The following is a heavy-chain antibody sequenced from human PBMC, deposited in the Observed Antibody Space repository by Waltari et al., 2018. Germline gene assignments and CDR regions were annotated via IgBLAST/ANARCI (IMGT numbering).Heavy chain of an antibody. CDR2: ITSSSGKI. Sequence: SGFTFSSYGMNWVRQAPGKGLEWIAHITSSSGKIDYTESVKGRFTISRDNAKNSLFLHMNSVRDEDTAIYYCARDQYGTSDFDHWGQGTLVTVSS. V-gene: IGHV3-48*02. J-gene: IGHJ4*02. CDR3: ARDQYGTSDFDH. CDR1: GFTFSSYG. D-gene: IGHD6-6*01.